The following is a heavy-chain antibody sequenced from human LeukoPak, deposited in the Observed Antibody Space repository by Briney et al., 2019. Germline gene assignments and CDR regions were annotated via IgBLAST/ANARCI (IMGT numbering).Heavy chain of an antibody. V-gene: IGHV3-30-3*01. D-gene: IGHD2-2*01. CDR1: KFTFSTYA. Sequence: GGSLRLSCAASKFTFSTYAMHWVRQAPGKGLEWVAIISYDGSSKYYADSVKGRFTISRDNSKNTLYLQMNSLRAEDTAVYYCAREDIVVVPAAYGMDVWGQGTTVTVSS. CDR3: AREDIVVVPAAYGMDV. CDR2: ISYDGSSK. J-gene: IGHJ6*02.